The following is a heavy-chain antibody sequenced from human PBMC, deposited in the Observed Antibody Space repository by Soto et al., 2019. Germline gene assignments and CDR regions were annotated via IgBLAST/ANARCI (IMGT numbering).Heavy chain of an antibody. J-gene: IGHJ3*02. V-gene: IGHV4-34*01. D-gene: IGHD2-21*01. CDR1: GGSFSGYY. Sequence: QVQLQQWGAGLLKPSETLSLTCAVYGGSFSGYYWSWIRQPPGKGLEWIGEINHSGSTNYNPSLKSRVTISVDTSKNQFSLKLSSVTAAGTAVYYCARALLWSGAFDIWGQGTMVTVSS. CDR3: ARALLWSGAFDI. CDR2: INHSGST.